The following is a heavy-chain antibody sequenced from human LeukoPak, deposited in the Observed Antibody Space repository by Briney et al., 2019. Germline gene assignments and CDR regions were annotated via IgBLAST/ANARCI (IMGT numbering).Heavy chain of an antibody. Sequence: SETLSLTCTVSGGSLSSYYWGWIRQPPGKGLEWIGYIYYSGSTNYNPSLKSRVTISVDTSKNKISLKLSSVTAADTAVYYCARDLEGAYCGGDCSLPFGYWGQGTLVTVSS. J-gene: IGHJ4*02. D-gene: IGHD2-21*02. CDR2: IYYSGST. CDR3: ARDLEGAYCGGDCSLPFGY. V-gene: IGHV4-59*01. CDR1: GGSLSSYY.